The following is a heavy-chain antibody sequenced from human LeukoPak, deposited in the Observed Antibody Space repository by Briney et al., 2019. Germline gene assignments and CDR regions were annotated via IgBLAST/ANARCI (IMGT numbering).Heavy chain of an antibody. Sequence: PGGSLRLSCAASGFTFSSYGMHWVRQAPGKGLEWVAFIRYDGSNKYYADSVKGRFTISRDNSKNTLYLQMNSLRAEDTAVYYCAKADSSSWYSRGDYWGQGTLVTVSS. V-gene: IGHV3-30*02. J-gene: IGHJ4*02. D-gene: IGHD6-13*01. CDR3: AKADSSSWYSRGDY. CDR2: IRYDGSNK. CDR1: GFTFSSYG.